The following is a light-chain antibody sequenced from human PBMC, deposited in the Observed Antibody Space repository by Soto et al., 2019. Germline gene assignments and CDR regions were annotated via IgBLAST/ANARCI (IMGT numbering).Light chain of an antibody. CDR2: WAS. CDR3: HQYFSSPIT. V-gene: IGKV4-1*01. CDR1: QSILSSSNNKNY. J-gene: IGKJ4*01. Sequence: IAVTPAKDNLAVAVGERATRNCKSSQSILSSSNNKNYLAWYQQKPGQPPKLLIYWASTRESGVPDRFSGSGSGTDFTLTVSGLQAEDVAIYYCHQYFSSPITFGGGAKVDI.